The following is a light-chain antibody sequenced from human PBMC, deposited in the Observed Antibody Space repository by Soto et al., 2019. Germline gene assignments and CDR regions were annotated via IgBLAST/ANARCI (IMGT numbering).Light chain of an antibody. Sequence: QSVLTQPRSVSGSPAQSVTISCTGTSSDVGGYNYVSWYQQHPGKAPKLMIFDVSKRPSGVPDRFSGSKSANTASLTISGLQAEDEADYYCCSYAGSYTDVFGTGTKVTVL. CDR3: CSYAGSYTDV. V-gene: IGLV2-11*01. J-gene: IGLJ1*01. CDR1: SSDVGGYNY. CDR2: DVS.